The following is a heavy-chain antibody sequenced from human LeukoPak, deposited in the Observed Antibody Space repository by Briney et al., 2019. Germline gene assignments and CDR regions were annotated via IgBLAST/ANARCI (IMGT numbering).Heavy chain of an antibody. J-gene: IGHJ3*02. CDR3: ARSMWLDDAFDI. CDR2: INHSGST. V-gene: IGHV4-34*01. Sequence: PSETLSLTCAVYGGSFSGYYWSWIRQPPGKGLEWIGEINHSGSTNYNPSLKSRVTISVDTSKNQFSLKLSSVTAADTAVYYCARSMWLDDAFDIWGQGTMVAVSS. D-gene: IGHD3-22*01. CDR1: GGSFSGYY.